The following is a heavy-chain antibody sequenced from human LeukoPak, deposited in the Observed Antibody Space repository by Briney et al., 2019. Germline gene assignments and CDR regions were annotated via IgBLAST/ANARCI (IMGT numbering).Heavy chain of an antibody. CDR2: IWYDGSNK. D-gene: IGHD3-16*01. CDR3: AKEGLRKLDY. V-gene: IGHV3-33*06. CDR1: GFTFSSYG. J-gene: IGHJ4*02. Sequence: PGRSLGLFCAASGFTFSSYGMHWVRQAPGKGLEWVAVIWYDGSNKYYADSVKGRFTISRDNSKNTLYLQMNSLRAEDTAVYYCAKEGLRKLDYWGQGTLVTVSS.